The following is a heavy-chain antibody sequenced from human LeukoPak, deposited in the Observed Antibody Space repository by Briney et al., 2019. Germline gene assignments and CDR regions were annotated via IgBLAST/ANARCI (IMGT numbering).Heavy chain of an antibody. CDR2: ISSSSSTI. V-gene: IGHV3-48*02. J-gene: IGHJ3*02. Sequence: PGGSLRLSCAASGFTFSSYSMNWVRQAPGKGLEWVSYISSSSSTIYYADSVKGRFTISRDNAKNSLYLQMNSLRDEDTAVYYCARDGYCSGGSCFSTNAFDIWGQGTMVTVSS. CDR1: GFTFSSYS. D-gene: IGHD2-15*01. CDR3: ARDGYCSGGSCFSTNAFDI.